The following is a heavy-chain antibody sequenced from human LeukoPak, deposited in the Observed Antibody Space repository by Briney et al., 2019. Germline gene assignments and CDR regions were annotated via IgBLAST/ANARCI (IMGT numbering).Heavy chain of an antibody. CDR2: MNPNSGNT. CDR3: ARVNGARVRGVTDY. V-gene: IGHV1-8*01. Sequence: ASVEVSCKASGYTFTSYDINWVRQATGQGLEWMGWMNPNSGNTGYAQKFQGRVTMTRNTSISTAYMELSSLRSEDTAVYYCARVNGARVRGVTDYWGQGTLVTVSS. CDR1: GYTFTSYD. J-gene: IGHJ4*02. D-gene: IGHD3-10*01.